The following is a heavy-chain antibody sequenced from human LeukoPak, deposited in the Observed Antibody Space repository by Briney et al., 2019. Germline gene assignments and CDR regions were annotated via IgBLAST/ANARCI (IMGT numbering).Heavy chain of an antibody. Sequence: GGSLRLSCAASGFTFSSFAMGWVRLAPGKGLQWISCIYGSNNNTYYTDSVTGRFTISRDISKNTVFLQMNSLRAEDTAIYFCASSYSSNVYFDHWGQGISVAVS. D-gene: IGHD6-19*01. V-gene: IGHV3-23*05. CDR1: GFTFSSFA. CDR2: IYGSNNNT. J-gene: IGHJ4*02. CDR3: ASSYSSNVYFDH.